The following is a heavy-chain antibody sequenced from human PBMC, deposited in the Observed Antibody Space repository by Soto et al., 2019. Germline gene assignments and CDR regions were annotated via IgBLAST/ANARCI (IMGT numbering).Heavy chain of an antibody. V-gene: IGHV5-51*01. J-gene: IGHJ6*03. CDR1: GYSFTSYW. CDR3: ARHHTTVHYYYYMDV. Sequence: GESLKISCKGSGYSFTSYWIGWVRQMPGKGLEWMGIIYPGDSDTRYSPSFQGQVTISADKSISTAYLQWSSLRASDTAMYYCARHHTTVHYYYYMDVWGKGTTVTVSS. CDR2: IYPGDSDT. D-gene: IGHD4-17*01.